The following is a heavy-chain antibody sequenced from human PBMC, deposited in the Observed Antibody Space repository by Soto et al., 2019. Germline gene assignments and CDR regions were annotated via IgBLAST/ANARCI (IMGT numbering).Heavy chain of an antibody. V-gene: IGHV3-21*01. J-gene: IGHJ6*02. CDR3: ARRRKGGHCSSTSCYGSGMGV. CDR1: GFTFSSYS. D-gene: IGHD2-2*01. CDR2: ISSSSSYI. Sequence: GGSLRLSCAASGFTFSSYSMNWVRQSPGKGLEWVSSISSSSSYIYYADSVKGRFTISRDNAKNSLYLQMNSLRAEDTAVYYCARRRKGGHCSSTSCYGSGMGVWGQGTTVTVSS.